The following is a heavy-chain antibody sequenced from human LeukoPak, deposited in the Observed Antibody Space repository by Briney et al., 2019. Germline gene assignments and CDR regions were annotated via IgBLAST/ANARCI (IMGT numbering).Heavy chain of an antibody. Sequence: PSETLSLTCTVSGGSISSSSYYWGWIRQPPGKGLEWIGSIYYSGSTYYNPSLKSRVTISVDTSKNQFSLKLSSVTAADTAVYYCARHVNLNPYYDFWSGYHTLDAFDIWGQGTMVTVSS. CDR1: GGSISSSSYY. J-gene: IGHJ3*02. D-gene: IGHD3-3*01. V-gene: IGHV4-39*01. CDR3: ARHVNLNPYYDFWSGYHTLDAFDI. CDR2: IYYSGST.